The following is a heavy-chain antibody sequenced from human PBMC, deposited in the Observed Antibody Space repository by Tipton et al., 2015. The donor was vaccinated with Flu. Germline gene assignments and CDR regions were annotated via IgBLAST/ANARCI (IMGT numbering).Heavy chain of an antibody. CDR3: AKDLGPLWGFEAFDI. Sequence: SLRLSCAASGFTFNSYGMSWVRQAPGKGLEWVSAISGTGGTTWYGDSVKGRFTISRDNSKNTQYLQMNSLRAEDTAVYYCAKDLGPLWGFEAFDIWGQGIMVTVSS. CDR1: GFTFNSYG. V-gene: IGHV3-23*01. J-gene: IGHJ3*02. CDR2: ISGTGGTT. D-gene: IGHD2-21*01.